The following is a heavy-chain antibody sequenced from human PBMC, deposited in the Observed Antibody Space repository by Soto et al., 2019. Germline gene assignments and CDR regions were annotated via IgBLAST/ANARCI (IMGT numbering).Heavy chain of an antibody. Sequence: GGSLRLSCAASGFTFSSYAMHWVRQAPGKGLEWVAVISYDGSNKYYADSVKGRFTISRDNSKNTLYLQMNSLRAEDTAVYYCARDRSYYDFWSGFPRGYYYGMDVWGQGTTVTVSS. D-gene: IGHD3-3*01. CDR1: GFTFSSYA. CDR2: ISYDGSNK. CDR3: ARDRSYYDFWSGFPRGYYYGMDV. J-gene: IGHJ6*02. V-gene: IGHV3-30-3*01.